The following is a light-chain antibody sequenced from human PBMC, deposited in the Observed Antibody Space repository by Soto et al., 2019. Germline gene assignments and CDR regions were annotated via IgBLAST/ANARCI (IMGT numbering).Light chain of an antibody. CDR3: LSYTSSSSFFV. Sequence: QSVLTQPASVSGSPGQSITISCTGTSNDVGGYTFVSWYQQHPNKAPKLLISDVSNRPSGVSNRFSGSKSGNTASLTISVLQAEDEADYYCLSYTSSSSFFVFGSGTKLTVL. CDR1: SNDVGGYTF. CDR2: DVS. V-gene: IGLV2-14*01. J-gene: IGLJ1*01.